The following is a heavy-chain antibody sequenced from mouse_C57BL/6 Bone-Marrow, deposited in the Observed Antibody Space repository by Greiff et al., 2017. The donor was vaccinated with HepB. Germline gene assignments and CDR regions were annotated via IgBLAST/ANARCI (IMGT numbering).Heavy chain of an antibody. CDR2: INYDGSST. J-gene: IGHJ1*03. CDR1: GFTFSDYY. Sequence: EVKLVESEGGLVQPGSSMKLSCTASGFTFSDYYMAWVRQVPEKGLEWVANINYDGSSTYYLDSLKSRFIISRDNAKNILYLQMSSLKSEDTATYYCARERTTVRYFDVWGTGTTVTVSS. V-gene: IGHV5-16*01. D-gene: IGHD1-1*01. CDR3: ARERTTVRYFDV.